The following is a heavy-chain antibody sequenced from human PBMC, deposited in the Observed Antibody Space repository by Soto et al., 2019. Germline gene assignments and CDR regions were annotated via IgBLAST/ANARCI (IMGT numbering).Heavy chain of an antibody. Sequence: GGSLRLSCAASGFTFSSYSMNWVRQAPGKGLEWVSSISSSSSYIYYADSVKGRFTISRDNAKNSLYLQMNSLRAEDTAVYYCARDYGSSGWDRWLWGQGTLVTVSS. CDR2: ISSSSSYI. J-gene: IGHJ4*02. D-gene: IGHD6-19*01. CDR3: ARDYGSSGWDRWL. CDR1: GFTFSSYS. V-gene: IGHV3-21*01.